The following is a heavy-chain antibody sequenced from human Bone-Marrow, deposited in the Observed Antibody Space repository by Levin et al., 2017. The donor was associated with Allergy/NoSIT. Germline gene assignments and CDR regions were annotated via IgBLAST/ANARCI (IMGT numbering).Heavy chain of an antibody. CDR1: RVTSSTYA. J-gene: IGHJ4*02. V-gene: IGHV3-23*01. Sequence: WGSLRLSCSGSRVTSSTYAVSWVRQAPGKGLEWVSSTLFSGGSTNYADSVKGRFTISRDNSKNTLYLQMNSLRAEDTAIYYCAEQTYTTGWSYFAYWGQGTLVTVSS. D-gene: IGHD6-19*01. CDR2: TLFSGGST. CDR3: AEQTYTTGWSYFAY.